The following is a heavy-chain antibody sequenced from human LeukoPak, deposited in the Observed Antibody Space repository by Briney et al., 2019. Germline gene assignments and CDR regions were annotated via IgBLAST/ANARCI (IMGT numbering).Heavy chain of an antibody. CDR2: INHSGST. CDR1: GGSFSGYY. CDR3: ARRRWGQLWLPARHFDY. D-gene: IGHD5-18*01. V-gene: IGHV4-34*01. Sequence: SETLSLTCAVYGGSFSGYYWSWIRQPPGKGLEWIGEINHSGSTNYNPSLKSRVTISVDTSKNQFSLKLSSVTAADTAVYYCARRRWGQLWLPARHFDYWGQGTLVTASS. J-gene: IGHJ4*02.